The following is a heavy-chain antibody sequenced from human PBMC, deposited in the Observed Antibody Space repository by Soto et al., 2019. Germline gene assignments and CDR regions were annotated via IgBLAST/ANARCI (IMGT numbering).Heavy chain of an antibody. J-gene: IGHJ4*02. V-gene: IGHV5-51*01. D-gene: IGHD5-12*01. CDR2: VYPSHSDT. CDR3: ARAPGGRNGYNRFEF. Sequence: GESLKISCKGSGYIFSDYWIGWVSQTPEKGLEWMGIVYPSHSDTRYSPSFQGQVTISAAKSITTAYMQWDSLKASDTAIYYCARAPGGRNGYNRFEFWGQGTMVTLSS. CDR1: GYIFSDYW.